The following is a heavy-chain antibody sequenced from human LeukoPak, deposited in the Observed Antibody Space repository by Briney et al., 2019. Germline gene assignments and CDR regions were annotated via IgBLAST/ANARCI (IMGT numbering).Heavy chain of an antibody. D-gene: IGHD2-2*02. V-gene: IGHV5-51*01. CDR2: IYPGDSDT. Sequence: GESLKISCKGSGYSFTSYWIGWVRQMPGKGLEWMGIIYPGDSDTRYSPSFQGQVTISADKSIITAYLQWSSLKASDTAMYYCARRTYCSSTSCYRGPLDYWGQGTLVTVSS. CDR1: GYSFTSYW. CDR3: ARRTYCSSTSCYRGPLDY. J-gene: IGHJ4*02.